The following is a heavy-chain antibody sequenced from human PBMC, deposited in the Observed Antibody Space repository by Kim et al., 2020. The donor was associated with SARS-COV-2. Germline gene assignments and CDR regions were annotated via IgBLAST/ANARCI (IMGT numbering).Heavy chain of an antibody. V-gene: IGHV5-51*01. CDR2: IYPGDSDT. CDR1: GYSFTSYW. CDR3: ARQDSSSWPIYYYYGMDV. J-gene: IGHJ6*02. D-gene: IGHD6-13*01. Sequence: GESLKISCKGSGYSFTSYWIGWVRQMPGKGLEWMGIIYPGDSDTRYSPSFQGQVTISADKSISTAYLQWSSLKASDTAMYYCARQDSSSWPIYYYYGMDVWGQGTTVTVSS.